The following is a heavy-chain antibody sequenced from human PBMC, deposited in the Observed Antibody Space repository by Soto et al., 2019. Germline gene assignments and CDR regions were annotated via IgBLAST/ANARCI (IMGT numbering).Heavy chain of an antibody. CDR1: GGTFSSYA. J-gene: IGHJ4*02. CDR3: ARERGYYDSSGYYFEGKRRFDY. V-gene: IGHV1-69*01. Sequence: QVQLVQSGAEVKKPGSSVKVSCKASGGTFSSYAISWVRQAPGQGLEWMGGIIPIFGTANYAQKFQGRVTITAAESTSTAYMELSSLRSEDTAVYYCARERGYYDSSGYYFEGKRRFDYWGQGTLVTVSS. CDR2: IIPIFGTA. D-gene: IGHD3-22*01.